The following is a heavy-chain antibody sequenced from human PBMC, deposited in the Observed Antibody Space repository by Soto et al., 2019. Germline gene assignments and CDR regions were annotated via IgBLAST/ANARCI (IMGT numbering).Heavy chain of an antibody. CDR2: ISGSGGST. J-gene: IGHJ3*02. D-gene: IGHD4-17*01. CDR1: GFTFSSYA. CDR3: PNAPGGHDYFLAFDI. Sequence: EVQLLESGGGLVQPGGSLRLSCAASGFTFSSYAMSWVRQAPGKGLEWVSAISGSGGSTYYADSVKGRFTISSDTSKNTRYLKMTSLGAEDTAVYDCPNAPGGHDYFLAFDIWGQGTMVTVSS. V-gene: IGHV3-23*01.